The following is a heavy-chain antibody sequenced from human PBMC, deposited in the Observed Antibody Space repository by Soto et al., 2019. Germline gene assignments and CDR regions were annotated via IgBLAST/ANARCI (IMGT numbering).Heavy chain of an antibody. D-gene: IGHD3-10*01. CDR3: AREALWLGESNWFDP. CDR1: GDTVSSNRAG. J-gene: IGHJ5*02. Sequence: SQTLSLPCVISGDTVSSNRAGWNWIRQSPSRGLEWLGRTYYRSKWYNDYAESVKSRIIINPDTSTNQFSLQLNSVTPEDTAVYYCAREALWLGESNWFDPWGQGTLVTVSS. V-gene: IGHV6-1*01. CDR2: TYYRSKWYN.